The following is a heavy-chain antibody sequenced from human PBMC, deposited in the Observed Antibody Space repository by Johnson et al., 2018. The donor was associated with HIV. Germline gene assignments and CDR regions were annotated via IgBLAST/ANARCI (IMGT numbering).Heavy chain of an antibody. Sequence: QVQVVESGGGVVQPGRSLRLSCVASGFTFSTYGMHWVRQAPGKGLEWVAVISYDGSNKYYVDSVKGRFTISRDNSKNTLYLQMNSLRADDTAVYYCAKLHCAGCVWNLDILYDAFDTWGHGTMVTVS. CDR3: AKLHCAGCVWNLDILYDAFDT. CDR1: GFTFSTYG. V-gene: IGHV3-30*18. CDR2: ISYDGSNK. J-gene: IGHJ3*02. D-gene: IGHD2-8*02.